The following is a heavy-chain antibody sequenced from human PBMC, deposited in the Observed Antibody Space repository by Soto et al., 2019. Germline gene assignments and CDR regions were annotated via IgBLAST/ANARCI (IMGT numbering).Heavy chain of an antibody. CDR3: ARDVEYSTSLCEH. Sequence: QVQMKQSGGEVKKPGASVKVSCKTSGYTFTNHGVNWVRQAPGQGLEWLGYISGYNGDTDYDQKFPDIFTMSIDKTTNTVVMELRNLRSDDSSVYYCARDVEYSTSLCEHWGQGTPVIVS. J-gene: IGHJ4*02. V-gene: IGHV1-18*04. CDR2: ISGYNGDT. CDR1: GYTFTNHG. D-gene: IGHD4-4*01.